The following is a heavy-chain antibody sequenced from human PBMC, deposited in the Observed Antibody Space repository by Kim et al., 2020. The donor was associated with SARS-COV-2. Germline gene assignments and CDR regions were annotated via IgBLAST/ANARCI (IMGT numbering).Heavy chain of an antibody. V-gene: IGHV3-23*01. J-gene: IGHJ4*02. Sequence: YADAVKGRFTMSRDDSKNTLYLRMTSLRAEDTAVYYCAKLTGGISGLDYWGQGILVTVSS. CDR3: AKLTGGISGLDY. D-gene: IGHD6-25*01.